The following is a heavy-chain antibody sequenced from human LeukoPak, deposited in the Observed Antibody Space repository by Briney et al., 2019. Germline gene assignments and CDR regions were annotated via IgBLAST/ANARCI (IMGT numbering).Heavy chain of an antibody. CDR3: AKRDGHCTSTSCYLPDY. CDR1: GFTFSSYG. D-gene: IGHD2-2*03. V-gene: IGHV3-30*02. Sequence: PGGSLRLSCAASGFTFSSYGMHWVRQAPGKGLEWVAFIRYDGSNKYYADSVKGRFTISRDNSKNTLYLQMNSLRAEDTAVYYCAKRDGHCTSTSCYLPDYWGQGNLVTVSS. CDR2: IRYDGSNK. J-gene: IGHJ4*02.